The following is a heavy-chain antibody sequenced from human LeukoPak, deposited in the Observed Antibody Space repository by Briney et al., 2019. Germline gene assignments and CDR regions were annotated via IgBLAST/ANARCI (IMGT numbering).Heavy chain of an antibody. CDR3: ARIVQWPKGFDH. D-gene: IGHD6-19*01. V-gene: IGHV3-23*01. CDR2: ISIGGNT. J-gene: IGHJ4*02. Sequence: GGSVRLSCAASGFTFSTYAMTWVRQAPGKGLHYVSAISIGGNTFYADSVKGRFTISRDNSKNTLYLQMSSLRVEDTAAHYCARIVQWPKGFDHWGQGTLVTVSS. CDR1: GFTFSTYA.